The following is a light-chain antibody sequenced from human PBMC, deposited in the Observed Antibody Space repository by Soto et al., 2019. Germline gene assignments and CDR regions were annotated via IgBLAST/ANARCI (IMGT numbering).Light chain of an antibody. CDR2: GTS. Sequence: AIQMTQSPSSLSVSVGDRITITCRASQDIRNDLGWYQQKPGKAPKLLIYGTSNLQSGVPSRFSGSGSGTDFTLTISSLQPEDFATYYCQQYGSSPLTFGGGTKVDIK. CDR1: QDIRND. CDR3: QQYGSSPLT. J-gene: IGKJ4*01. V-gene: IGKV1-6*01.